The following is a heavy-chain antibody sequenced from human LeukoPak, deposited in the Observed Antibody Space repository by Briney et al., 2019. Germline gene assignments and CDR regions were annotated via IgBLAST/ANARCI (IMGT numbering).Heavy chain of an antibody. V-gene: IGHV4-39*01. J-gene: IGHJ4*02. CDR2: IYYSGST. CDR1: GGSISSSSYY. D-gene: IGHD6-19*01. Sequence: SETLSLTCTVSGGSISSSSYYWGWIRQPPGKGLEWIGSIYYSGSTYYNPSLKGRVTISVDTSKNQFSLKLSSVTAADTAVYYCARAQWLDHFDYWGQGTLVTVSS. CDR3: ARAQWLDHFDY.